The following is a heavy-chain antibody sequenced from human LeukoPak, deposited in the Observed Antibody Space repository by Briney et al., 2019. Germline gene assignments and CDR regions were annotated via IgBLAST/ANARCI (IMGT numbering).Heavy chain of an antibody. J-gene: IGHJ6*02. D-gene: IGHD6-19*01. CDR1: RLTFSGYD. Sequence: GGSLRLSCAASRLTFSGYDMFWVRQATGKGLEWVSGIGTTGDTYYAGSVKGRFTISRENARNSLYLQMNSLIAGDTAVYYCARSTIAVAYGMDVWGQGTTVTVSS. CDR3: ARSTIAVAYGMDV. V-gene: IGHV3-13*04. CDR2: IGTTGDT.